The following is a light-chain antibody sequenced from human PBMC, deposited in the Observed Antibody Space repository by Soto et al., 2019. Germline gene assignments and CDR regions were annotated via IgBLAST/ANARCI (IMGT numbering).Light chain of an antibody. J-gene: IGKJ2*01. CDR2: DSS. Sequence: EIGLTQSPGTLSLSPGETASLSCRASQSVISNFLAWYQQRRGEPPRLLMYDSSKRATGIPARFTGSGSGTTFTLTISRVEPGDSAVYYCQQTFHSPRTFGQGTRLEIK. V-gene: IGKV3-20*01. CDR1: QSVISNF. CDR3: QQTFHSPRT.